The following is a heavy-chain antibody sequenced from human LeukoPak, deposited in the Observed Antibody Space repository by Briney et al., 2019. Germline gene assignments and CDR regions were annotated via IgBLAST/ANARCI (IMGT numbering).Heavy chain of an antibody. D-gene: IGHD6-19*01. J-gene: IGHJ1*01. V-gene: IGHV3-23*01. CDR2: IGASSGST. CDR3: ATDPTVAGTSEYFQH. Sequence: PGGSLRLSCATSGFTFSSYAMSWVRQAPGKGLEWVSGIGASSGSTYYADSVKGRFTISRDNSKNTLYLEMNSLRAEDTAVYYCATDPTVAGTSEYFQHWGQGTLVTVSS. CDR1: GFTFSSYA.